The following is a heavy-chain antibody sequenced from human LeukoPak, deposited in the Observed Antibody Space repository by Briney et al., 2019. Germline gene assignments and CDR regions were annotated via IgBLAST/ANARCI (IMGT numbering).Heavy chain of an antibody. Sequence: SETLSLTCAVYGGSFSGYYWSWIRQPPGKGLEWIGEINHSGSTNYNPSLKSRVTISVDTSKNQFSLKLSSVTAADTAVYYCARSFWSGYSTFDYWGQGTLVTVSS. V-gene: IGHV4-34*01. D-gene: IGHD3-3*01. CDR3: ARSFWSGYSTFDY. CDR1: GGSFSGYY. J-gene: IGHJ4*02. CDR2: INHSGST.